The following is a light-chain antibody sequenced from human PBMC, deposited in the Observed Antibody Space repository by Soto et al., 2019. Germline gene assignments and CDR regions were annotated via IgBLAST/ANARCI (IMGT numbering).Light chain of an antibody. CDR1: DNDVGGYNF. Sequence: SVLTQPRSVSGSPGQSVTISCSGTDNDVGGYNFVSWYQQHPGKAPKLMVFDVSKRPSGVPDRFSGSKSGNTASLTISGLQAADEADYYCSSKRTTASLVFGTGTKVTVL. CDR3: SSKRTTASLV. CDR2: DVS. J-gene: IGLJ1*01. V-gene: IGLV2-11*01.